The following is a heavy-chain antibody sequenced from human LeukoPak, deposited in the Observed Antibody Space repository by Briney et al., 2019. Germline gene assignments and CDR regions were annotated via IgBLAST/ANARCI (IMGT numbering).Heavy chain of an antibody. CDR3: ARGPPLFDP. V-gene: IGHV3-48*01. J-gene: IGHJ5*02. Sequence: PGGSLRLSCAVSGFTFSDYSMNWVRQSPGKGLEWISYISTGGDTIYYADSVKGRFTISSDNAKKSLYLQMNSLRAEDTAVYYCARGPPLFDPWGQGTLVTVSS. CDR2: ISTGGDTI. CDR1: GFTFSDYS.